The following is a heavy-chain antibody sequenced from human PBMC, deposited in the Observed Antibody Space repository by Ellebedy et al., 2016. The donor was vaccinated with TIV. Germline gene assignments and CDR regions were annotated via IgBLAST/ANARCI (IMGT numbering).Heavy chain of an antibody. CDR2: ISSSSSTI. CDR3: ARVARGHGMDV. Sequence: GESLKISXAASGFTFSSYSMIWVRQAPGKGLEWVSYISSSSSTIYYADSVKGRFTISRDNAKNSLYLQMNSLRAEDTAVYYCARVARGHGMDVWGQGTTVTVSS. V-gene: IGHV3-48*04. J-gene: IGHJ6*02. CDR1: GFTFSSYS.